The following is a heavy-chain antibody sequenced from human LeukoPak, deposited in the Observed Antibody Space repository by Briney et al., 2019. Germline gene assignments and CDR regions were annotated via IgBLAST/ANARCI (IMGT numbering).Heavy chain of an antibody. CDR2: ISAYNGNT. V-gene: IGHV1-18*01. J-gene: IGHJ5*02. Sequence: ASVKVSCKASGGTFSSYAISWVRQAPGQGLEWMGWISAYNGNTNYAQKLQGRVTMTTDTSTSTAYMELRSLRSDDTAVYYCARDTMVRGVILEAWFDPWGQGTLVTVSS. D-gene: IGHD3-10*01. CDR1: GGTFSSYA. CDR3: ARDTMVRGVILEAWFDP.